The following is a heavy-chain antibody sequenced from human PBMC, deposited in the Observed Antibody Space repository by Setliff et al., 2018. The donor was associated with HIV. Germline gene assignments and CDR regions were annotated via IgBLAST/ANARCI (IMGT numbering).Heavy chain of an antibody. CDR1: GFSLSTSGVG. Sequence: PTLVNPTQTLTLTCTFSGFSLSTSGVGVGWIRQPPGKALEWLALIYWDDDKRYSPSLKSRLTITKDTSKNQVVLTMTNMDPVDTATYYCAHTTDAYYDILTGYLFDYWGQGTLVTVSS. CDR3: AHTTDAYYDILTGYLFDY. J-gene: IGHJ4*02. CDR2: IYWDDDK. V-gene: IGHV2-5*02. D-gene: IGHD3-9*01.